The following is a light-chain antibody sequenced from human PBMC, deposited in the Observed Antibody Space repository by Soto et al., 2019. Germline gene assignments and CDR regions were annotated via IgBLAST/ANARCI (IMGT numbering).Light chain of an antibody. CDR2: AAS. CDR3: QKYRSWT. V-gene: IGKV1-27*01. Sequence: DIQMTQSPPSLSGSVGDRVTITCRASQDISNDLVWYQQKLGKPPKLLIYAASTLHSGVPSRFSGSGSGTDFTLTISSLQPEDVATYYCQKYRSWTFGQGTKVEIK. CDR1: QDISND. J-gene: IGKJ1*01.